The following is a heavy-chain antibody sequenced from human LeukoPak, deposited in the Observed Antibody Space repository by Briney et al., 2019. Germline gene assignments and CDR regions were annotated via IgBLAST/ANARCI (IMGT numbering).Heavy chain of an antibody. Sequence: PGGSLRLSCAASGFTFSSYAMHWVRQAPGKGLEWVAVISYDGSNKYYADSVKGRFTISRDNSKNTLYLQMNSLRAEDTAVYYCAREHIVVVTAGIGYWGQGTLVTVSS. CDR1: GFTFSSYA. CDR3: AREHIVVVTAGIGY. V-gene: IGHV3-30-3*01. D-gene: IGHD2-21*02. J-gene: IGHJ4*02. CDR2: ISYDGSNK.